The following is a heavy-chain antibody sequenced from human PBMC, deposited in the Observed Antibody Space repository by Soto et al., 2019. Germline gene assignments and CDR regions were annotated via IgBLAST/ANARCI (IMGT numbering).Heavy chain of an antibody. D-gene: IGHD2-21*02. J-gene: IGHJ6*02. Sequence: GGSLRLSCAASGFFFTTYAMNWVRQAPGKGLEWVSSISTRSDVYYADSVKGRFTIARDNAKNSLSLQMNSLSAEDTGVYYCAREKTAWPLAYGLEVWGQGTTVTVSS. CDR3: AREKTAWPLAYGLEV. V-gene: IGHV3-21*03. CDR1: GFFFTTYA. CDR2: ISTRSDV.